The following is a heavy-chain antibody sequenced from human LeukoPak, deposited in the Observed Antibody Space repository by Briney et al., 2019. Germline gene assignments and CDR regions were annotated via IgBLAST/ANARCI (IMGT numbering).Heavy chain of an antibody. CDR2: INDSGTT. CDR3: ARGLDLEGLDS. J-gene: IGHJ4*02. Sequence: NASETLSLTCGVYGGSFSDYNWSWLRQSPEKGLERIGEINDSGTTHYNPSLQSRVTISVDTANHQFSLRLNSLTAADTAVYFCARGLDLEGLDSWGPGTLVTVSS. V-gene: IGHV4-34*01. CDR1: GGSFSDYN. D-gene: IGHD1-1*01.